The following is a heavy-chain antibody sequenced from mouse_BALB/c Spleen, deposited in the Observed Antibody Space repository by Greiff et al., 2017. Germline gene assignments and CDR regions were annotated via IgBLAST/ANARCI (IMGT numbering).Heavy chain of an antibody. CDR1: GYAFSSYW. V-gene: IGHV1-80*01. D-gene: IGHD2-1*01. J-gene: IGHJ3*01. CDR2: IYPGDGDT. Sequence: QVQLQQSGAELVRPGSSVKISCKASGYAFSSYWMNWVKQRPGQGLEWIGQIYPGDGDTNYNGKFKGKATLTADKSSSTAYMQLSSLTSEDSAVYFCARGNGNYGWFAYWGQGTLVTVSA. CDR3: ARGNGNYGWFAY.